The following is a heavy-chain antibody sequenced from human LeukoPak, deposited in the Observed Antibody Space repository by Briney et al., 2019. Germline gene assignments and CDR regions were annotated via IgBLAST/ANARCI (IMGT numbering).Heavy chain of an antibody. V-gene: IGHV5-51*01. J-gene: IGHJ6*03. CDR3: ARHRYQLLYNHYYYMDV. Sequence: GESLNISCKCSGYSFTSYWIGWVRQMPGKGLEGMGIIYPGDSDTRYSTSFQGQVTISADNSISTAYLQWSSLKASDTAMYYCARHRYQLLYNHYYYMDVWGKGTTVTVSS. D-gene: IGHD2-2*02. CDR2: IYPGDSDT. CDR1: GYSFTSYW.